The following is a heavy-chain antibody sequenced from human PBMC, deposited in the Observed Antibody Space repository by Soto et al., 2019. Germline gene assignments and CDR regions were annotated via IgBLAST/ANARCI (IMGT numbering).Heavy chain of an antibody. J-gene: IGHJ4*02. CDR2: ISGSGGST. V-gene: IGHV3-23*01. CDR1: GFTFSSYA. D-gene: IGHD3-3*01. Sequence: PGGSLRLSCAASGFTFSSYAMSWVRQAPGKWLEWVSAISGSGGSTYYADSVKGRFTISRDNSKNTLYLQMNSLRAEDTAVYYCAKAPAKFLEWFPLDYWGQGTLVTVSS. CDR3: AKAPAKFLEWFPLDY.